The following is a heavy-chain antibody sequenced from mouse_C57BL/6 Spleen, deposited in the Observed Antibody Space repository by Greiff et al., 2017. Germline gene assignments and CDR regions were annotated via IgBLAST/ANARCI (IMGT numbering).Heavy chain of an antibody. V-gene: IGHV1-69*01. Sequence: QVQLQQPGAELVMPGASVKLSCKASGYTFTSYWMHWVKQRPGQGLEWIGEIDPSDSYTNYNQKFKGKSTLTVDKSSSTAYMQLSSLTSEDSAVYYCATLPEGAMDYWGQGTSVTVSS. CDR1: GYTFTSYW. J-gene: IGHJ4*01. CDR2: IDPSDSYT. D-gene: IGHD2-1*01. CDR3: ATLPEGAMDY.